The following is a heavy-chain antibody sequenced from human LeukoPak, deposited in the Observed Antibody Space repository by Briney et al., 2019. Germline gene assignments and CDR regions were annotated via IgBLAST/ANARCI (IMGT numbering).Heavy chain of an antibody. D-gene: IGHD3-16*01. J-gene: IGHJ4*02. CDR1: GGSFSGYY. CDR3: ASLGERVPGGVTTNGY. Sequence: SETLSLTCAVYGGSFSGYYWSWIRQPPGKGLEWIGEINHSGSTNYNPSLKSRVTISVDTSKNQFSLKLSSVTAADTAVYYCASLGERVPGGVTTNGYWGQGTLVTVSS. CDR2: INHSGST. V-gene: IGHV4-34*01.